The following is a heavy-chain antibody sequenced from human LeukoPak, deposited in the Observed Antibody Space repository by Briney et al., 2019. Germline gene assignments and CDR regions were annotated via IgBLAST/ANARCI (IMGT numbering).Heavy chain of an antibody. V-gene: IGHV3-15*01. Sequence: GGSLRLSCAASGFTFSNAWMSWVRQAPGKGLEWVGRIKSKTDGGTTDYAAPVKGRFTISRDDSKNTLYLQMNSLKSEDTAVYYCTTIAAAGFLDYWGQGTLVTVSS. D-gene: IGHD6-13*01. CDR1: GFTFSNAW. CDR3: TTIAAAGFLDY. CDR2: IKSKTDGGTT. J-gene: IGHJ4*02.